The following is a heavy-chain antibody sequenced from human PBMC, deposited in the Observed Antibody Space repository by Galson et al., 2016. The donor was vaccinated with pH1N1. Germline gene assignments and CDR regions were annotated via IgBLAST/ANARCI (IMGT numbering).Heavy chain of an antibody. CDR1: GYSFTRYW. Sequence: QSGAEVKKPGESLKISCKASGYSFTRYWIAWVRQVPGKGLEWVGVVNPGGSTIRYSPPFQGQVTIPSDESINTAYLQWISLKASDTATYYCARQYDFGDYRGDAFDIWGQGTLVTVSS. CDR2: VNPGGSTI. D-gene: IGHD4-17*01. CDR3: ARQYDFGDYRGDAFDI. V-gene: IGHV5-51*03. J-gene: IGHJ3*02.